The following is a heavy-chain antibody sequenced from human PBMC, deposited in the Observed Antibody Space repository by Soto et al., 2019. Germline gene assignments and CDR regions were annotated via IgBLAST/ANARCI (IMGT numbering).Heavy chain of an antibody. CDR3: AREGAMATHYYFDY. J-gene: IGHJ4*02. V-gene: IGHV1-69*13. D-gene: IGHD5-18*01. CDR1: GGTFSSYA. Sequence: GASVKVSCKASGGTFSSYAISWVRQAPGQGLEWMGGIIPIFGTANYAQKFQGRVTITADESTSTAYMELSSLRSEDTAVYYCAREGAMATHYYFDYWGQGTLVTVSS. CDR2: IIPIFGTA.